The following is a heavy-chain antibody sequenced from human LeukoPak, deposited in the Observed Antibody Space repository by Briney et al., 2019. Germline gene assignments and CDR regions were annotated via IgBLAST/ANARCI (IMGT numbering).Heavy chain of an antibody. J-gene: IGHJ3*02. V-gene: IGHV4-59*01. CDR3: AGYDPLGPGAFDI. D-gene: IGHD7-27*01. Sequence: SETLSLPCTVSGGSISRYYWSWIRQPPGKGLEWIGYIYYSGSTNYHPSLKSRVTISVDTSKNQFSLKLSSVTAADTAVYYCAGYDPLGPGAFDIWGQGTMVTVSS. CDR2: IYYSGST. CDR1: GGSISRYY.